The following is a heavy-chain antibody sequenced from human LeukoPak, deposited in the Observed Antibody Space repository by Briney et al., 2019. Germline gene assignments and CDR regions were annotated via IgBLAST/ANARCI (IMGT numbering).Heavy chain of an antibody. V-gene: IGHV1-46*01. CDR2: INPSGGST. CDR3: ARDSLRTAIAMAGGNWFDP. J-gene: IGHJ5*02. CDR1: GYSFTGYH. D-gene: IGHD6-19*01. Sequence: GASVTLSCKASGYSFTGYHMHWVRQAPGQGLEWMGIINPSGGSTTYAEKFQGRVTMTRDTSTSTVYMELSSLRSEDTAVYYCARDSLRTAIAMAGGNWFDPWGQGTLVTVSS.